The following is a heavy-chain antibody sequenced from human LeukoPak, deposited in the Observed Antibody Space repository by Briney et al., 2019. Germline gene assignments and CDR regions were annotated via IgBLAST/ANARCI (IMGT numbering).Heavy chain of an antibody. CDR1: GYTFTSYG. CDR3: ALTGDFRSPFHGMDV. V-gene: IGHV1-69*13. CDR2: IIPIFGTA. J-gene: IGHJ6*02. D-gene: IGHD7-27*01. Sequence: GASVKVSCKASGYTFTSYGISWVRQAPGQGLEWMGGIIPIFGTANYAQKFQGRVTITADESTSTAYMELSSLRSEDTAVYYCALTGDFRSPFHGMDVWGQGTTVTVSS.